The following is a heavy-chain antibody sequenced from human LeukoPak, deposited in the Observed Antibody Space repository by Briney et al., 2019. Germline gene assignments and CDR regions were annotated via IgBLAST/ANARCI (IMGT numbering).Heavy chain of an antibody. D-gene: IGHD3-10*01. Sequence: ASVKVSCKASGYTFTSYGISWVRQAPGQGLERMGWISAYNGNTNYAQKLQGRVTMTTDTSTSTAYMELRSLRSDDTAVYYCARGGGAWGSGSSSEDYWGQGTLVTVSS. J-gene: IGHJ4*02. CDR2: ISAYNGNT. CDR3: ARGGGAWGSGSSSEDY. CDR1: GYTFTSYG. V-gene: IGHV1-18*01.